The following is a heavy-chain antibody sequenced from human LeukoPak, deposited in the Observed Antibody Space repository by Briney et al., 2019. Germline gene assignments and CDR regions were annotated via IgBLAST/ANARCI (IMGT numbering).Heavy chain of an antibody. Sequence: GGSLRLSCAASGFTFRSYAMSWVRQAPGKGLECVSLISGSGSSTNYADSVKGRFTISRDNSKNTLYLQMNSLRVEDTAIYYCAKDLVGASILDYWGQGTLVTVSS. CDR1: GFTFRSYA. V-gene: IGHV3-23*01. CDR2: ISGSGSST. J-gene: IGHJ4*02. CDR3: AKDLVGASILDY. D-gene: IGHD1-26*01.